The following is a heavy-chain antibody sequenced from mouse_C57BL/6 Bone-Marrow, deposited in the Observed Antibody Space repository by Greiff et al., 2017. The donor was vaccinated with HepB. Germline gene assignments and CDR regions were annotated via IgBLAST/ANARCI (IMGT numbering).Heavy chain of an antibody. D-gene: IGHD1-1*01. J-gene: IGHJ4*01. Sequence: EVQLQESGTVLARPGASVKMSCKTSGYTFTSYWMHWVKQRPGQGLEWIGAIYPGNSDTSYNQKFKGKAKLTADTSASTAYMERSSLTNEDSAVYYCTFITTVVPYAMDYWGQGTSVTVSS. CDR3: TFITTVVPYAMDY. CDR1: GYTFTSYW. CDR2: IYPGNSDT. V-gene: IGHV1-5*01.